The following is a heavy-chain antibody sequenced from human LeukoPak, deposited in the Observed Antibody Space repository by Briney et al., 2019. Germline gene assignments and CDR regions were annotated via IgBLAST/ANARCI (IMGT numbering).Heavy chain of an antibody. Sequence: SETLSLTCAVYGGSFSGYYWSWIRQPPGKGLEWIGEINHSGSTNYNPSLKSRVTISVDTSKNQFSLKLSSVTAADTAVYYCARAQPYGSGSYYNSYYSDYWGQGTLVTVSS. D-gene: IGHD3-10*01. J-gene: IGHJ4*02. CDR3: ARAQPYGSGSYYNSYYSDY. CDR2: INHSGST. CDR1: GGSFSGYY. V-gene: IGHV4-34*01.